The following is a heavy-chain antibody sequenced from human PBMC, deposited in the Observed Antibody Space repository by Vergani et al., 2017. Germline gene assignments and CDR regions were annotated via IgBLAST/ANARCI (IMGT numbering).Heavy chain of an antibody. Sequence: QVQLQESGPGLVKPSETLSLTCTVPGGSISSYYWSWIRQPPGKGLEWIGYIYYSGSTNYNPSLKSRVTISVDTSKNQFSLKLSSVTAADTAVYYCARTEKDTAMATWGQGTLVTVSS. CDR1: GGSISSYY. CDR3: ARTEKDTAMAT. D-gene: IGHD5-18*01. J-gene: IGHJ4*02. V-gene: IGHV4-59*01. CDR2: IYYSGST.